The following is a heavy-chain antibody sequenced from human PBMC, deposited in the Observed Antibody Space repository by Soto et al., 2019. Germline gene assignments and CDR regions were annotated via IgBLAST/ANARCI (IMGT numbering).Heavy chain of an antibody. D-gene: IGHD3-3*01. CDR2: INHSGST. V-gene: IGHV4-34*01. CDR1: GGSFSGYY. J-gene: IGHJ4*02. Sequence: TSETLSLTCAVYGGSFSGYYWSWIRQPPGKGLEWIGEINHSGSTNYNPSLKSRVTISVDTSKNQFSLKLSSVTAADTAVYYCARGQRDDFWSGYYPYYFDYWGQGTLVTVSS. CDR3: ARGQRDDFWSGYYPYYFDY.